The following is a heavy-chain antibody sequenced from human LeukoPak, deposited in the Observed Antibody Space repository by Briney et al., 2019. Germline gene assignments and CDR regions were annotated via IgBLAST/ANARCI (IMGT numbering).Heavy chain of an antibody. J-gene: IGHJ3*02. CDR1: GGSISSGSYY. CDR3: ARARITGTTEAFDI. CDR2: IYYSGST. V-gene: IGHV4-61*10. D-gene: IGHD1-7*01. Sequence: SQTLSLTCTVSGGSISSGSYYWSWIRQPAGKGLEWIGYIYYSGSTNYNPSLKSRVTISVDTSKNQFSLKLSSVTAADTAVYYCARARITGTTEAFDIWGQGAMVTVSS.